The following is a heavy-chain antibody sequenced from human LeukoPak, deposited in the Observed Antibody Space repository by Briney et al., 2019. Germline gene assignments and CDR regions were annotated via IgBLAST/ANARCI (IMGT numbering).Heavy chain of an antibody. Sequence: GGSLRLSCGASGFAFSTYALSWVRQAPGKGLEWVTVIGNDGSAQYYSDSVKGRFTISRDNSKNTLHLQMNNLRTGDTAVYYCAREFGHGRWYFDYWGQGTLVTVSS. V-gene: IGHV3-30*04. CDR2: IGNDGSAQ. D-gene: IGHD4-23*01. CDR1: GFAFSTYA. J-gene: IGHJ4*02. CDR3: AREFGHGRWYFDY.